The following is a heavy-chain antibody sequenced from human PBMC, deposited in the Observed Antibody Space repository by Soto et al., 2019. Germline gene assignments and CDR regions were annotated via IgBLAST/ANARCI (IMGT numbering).Heavy chain of an antibody. CDR1: GFTFSRYW. Sequence: GGSLRLSCAASGFTFSRYWMNWVRQVPGKGLVWVSRITSDGSNTDYAGSVKGRFTISRDNAKNTLYLQMNSLRAEDTAVYYCARGAVYGSYDYWGQGTLVTVSS. V-gene: IGHV3-74*01. J-gene: IGHJ4*02. CDR3: ARGAVYGSYDY. D-gene: IGHD4-17*01. CDR2: ITSDGSNT.